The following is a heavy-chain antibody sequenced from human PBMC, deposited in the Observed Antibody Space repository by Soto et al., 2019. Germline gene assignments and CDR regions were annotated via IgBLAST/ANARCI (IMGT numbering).Heavy chain of an antibody. J-gene: IGHJ6*02. CDR2: IKQDGSEK. D-gene: IGHD2-15*01. CDR1: GCTTIGYW. V-gene: IGHV3-7*05. CDR3: ARDVKDIENYNYYGMDV. Sequence: GLLRYSRAAAGCTTIGYWIRRVRQDPKKGLEWVANIKQDGSEKYYVDSVKGRFTISRDNAKNSLYLQMNSLRAEDTAVYYCARDVKDIENYNYYGMDVWGQGTTVTVSS.